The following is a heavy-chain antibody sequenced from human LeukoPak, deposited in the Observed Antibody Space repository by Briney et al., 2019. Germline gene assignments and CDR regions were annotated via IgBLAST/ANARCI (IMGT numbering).Heavy chain of an antibody. J-gene: IGHJ6*03. CDR1: GYTFTYYY. Sequence: GALVKVSCKASGYTFTYYYLHWVRQAPGQGPEWVGWINPGSGDTNYAQKFQGRVTMTRDTSISTAYMELSRLTSDDTAVYYCARAVNYYYMDVWGEGTAVTVSS. V-gene: IGHV1-2*02. CDR2: INPGSGDT. CDR3: ARAVNYYYMDV.